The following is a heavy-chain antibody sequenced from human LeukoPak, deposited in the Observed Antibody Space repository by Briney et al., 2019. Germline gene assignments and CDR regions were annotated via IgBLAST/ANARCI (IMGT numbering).Heavy chain of an antibody. CDR2: FYPGDSDA. CDR3: ARRRAFDI. CDR1: GYRFASFW. J-gene: IGHJ3*02. Sequence: GESLKISCKASGYRFASFWIAWVRQMPGKGLEWMGIFYPGDSDAIYNPSFQGQVTMSADKSISTAYLQWSSLKASDTAMYYCARRRAFDIWGQGTMVTVSS. V-gene: IGHV5-51*01.